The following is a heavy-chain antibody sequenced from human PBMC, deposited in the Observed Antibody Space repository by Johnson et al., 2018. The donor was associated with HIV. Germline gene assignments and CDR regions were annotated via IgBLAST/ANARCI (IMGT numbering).Heavy chain of an antibody. J-gene: IGHJ3*02. CDR2: ILYRGSNK. V-gene: IGHV3-30*03. D-gene: IGHD3-10*01. Sequence: QVQLVESGGGVVQPGRSLRLSCAASGFTFSNYGMHWVRQAPGNGLEWVAVILYRGSNKYYADSVKGRFTISRDNSKNTLYLQMNSLRAEDTAVYYCATELLRTEHDAFDIWGQGTMVTVSS. CDR1: GFTFSNYG. CDR3: ATELLRTEHDAFDI.